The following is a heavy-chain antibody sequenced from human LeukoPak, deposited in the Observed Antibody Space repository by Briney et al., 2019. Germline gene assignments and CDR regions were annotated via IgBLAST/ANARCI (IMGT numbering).Heavy chain of an antibody. CDR1: GGSISGAY. D-gene: IGHD4-17*01. CDR3: ARDSGDTVTPTLVFDY. V-gene: IGHV4-59*01. J-gene: IGHJ4*02. CDR2: IYYSGST. Sequence: SETLSLTCSVSGGSISGAYWSWIRQAPGKGLEWIGYIYYSGSTNYNPSLKSRVTISVDTSKNQFSLKLSSVTAADTAVYYCARDSGDTVTPTLVFDYWGQGTLVTVSS.